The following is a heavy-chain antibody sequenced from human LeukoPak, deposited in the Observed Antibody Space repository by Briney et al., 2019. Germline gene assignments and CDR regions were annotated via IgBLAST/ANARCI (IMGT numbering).Heavy chain of an antibody. CDR1: GFTFSSYG. D-gene: IGHD6-19*01. Sequence: GRSLRLSCAASGFTFSSYGMHWVRQAPGKGLEWVSSISSGSGYLRYADSVKGRFTISRDNAKNSLYLQMNSLRAEDTAVYYCARDFFSPNVAVAGTDYWGQGTLVTVSS. CDR2: ISSGSGYL. V-gene: IGHV3-21*01. J-gene: IGHJ4*02. CDR3: ARDFFSPNVAVAGTDY.